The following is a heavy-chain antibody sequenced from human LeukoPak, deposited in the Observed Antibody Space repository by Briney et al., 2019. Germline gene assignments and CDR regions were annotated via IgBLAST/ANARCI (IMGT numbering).Heavy chain of an antibody. J-gene: IGHJ3*02. CDR2: IYYSGST. V-gene: IGHV4-59*01. D-gene: IGHD3-10*01. Sequence: PSETLSLTRTVSGGSISSYYWSWIRQPPGKGLEWIGYIYYSGSTNYNPSLKSRVTISVDTSKNQFSLKLSSVTAADTAVYYCARFLGLPGVWFGELRAFDIWGQGTMVTVSS. CDR1: GGSISSYY. CDR3: ARFLGLPGVWFGELRAFDI.